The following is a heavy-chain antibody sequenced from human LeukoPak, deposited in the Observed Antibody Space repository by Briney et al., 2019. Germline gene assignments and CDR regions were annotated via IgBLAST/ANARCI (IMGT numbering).Heavy chain of an antibody. Sequence: GGSLRLSCAASGFTFSDYYMSWIRQAPGKGLEWVSYISSSGSTIYYADCVKGRFTISRDNAKNSLYLQMNSLRAEDTAVYYCARDGYYYDSSGRFFDYWGQGTLVTVSS. CDR3: ARDGYYYDSSGRFFDY. V-gene: IGHV3-11*01. J-gene: IGHJ4*02. D-gene: IGHD3-22*01. CDR2: ISSSGSTI. CDR1: GFTFSDYY.